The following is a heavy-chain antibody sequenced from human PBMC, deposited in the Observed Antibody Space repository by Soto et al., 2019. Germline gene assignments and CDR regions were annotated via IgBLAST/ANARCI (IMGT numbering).Heavy chain of an antibody. Sequence: EVQLMVSGGDLVQPGGSLRLSCAASGLIFSNHWMTWVRQAPGKGLEWVATIKEDGGAKYYNNSVEGRFTISRDNAKSAMYLQMNGLRTEDTATYYCVNEYFSGGRCQGFFHNWGQGTLVTVSS. J-gene: IGHJ1*01. D-gene: IGHD2-15*01. V-gene: IGHV3-7*05. CDR3: VNEYFSGGRCQGFFHN. CDR1: GLIFSNHW. CDR2: IKEDGGAK.